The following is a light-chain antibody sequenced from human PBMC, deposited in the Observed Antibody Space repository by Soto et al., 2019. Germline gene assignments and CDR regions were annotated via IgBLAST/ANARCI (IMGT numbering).Light chain of an antibody. Sequence: EIVLTQSPGTLSLSPGERATLSCRASQSVGNGYLAWYQQSPGQAPRLLIYGASSRATGIPDRFGGGGSGTDFTLTISRLEPEDFAVYFCHQYDKSWTFGQGTKVEIK. CDR1: QSVGNGY. CDR2: GAS. V-gene: IGKV3-20*01. J-gene: IGKJ1*01. CDR3: HQYDKSWT.